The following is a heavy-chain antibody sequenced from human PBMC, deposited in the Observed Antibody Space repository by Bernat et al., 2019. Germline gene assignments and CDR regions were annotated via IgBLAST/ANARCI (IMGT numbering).Heavy chain of an antibody. CDR2: IWYDGSNK. V-gene: IGHV3-33*01. CDR1: GFTFSSYD. Sequence: QVQLVESGGGVVQPGRSLRLSCAASGFTFSSYDMHWVRQAPGKGLGWVAVIWYDGSNKYYADSVKGRFTISRDKSKNTLYLQMNSLGAEDTAVYYCARDREQLVLYYFDYWGQGTVVTGSS. D-gene: IGHD6-6*01. CDR3: ARDREQLVLYYFDY. J-gene: IGHJ4*02.